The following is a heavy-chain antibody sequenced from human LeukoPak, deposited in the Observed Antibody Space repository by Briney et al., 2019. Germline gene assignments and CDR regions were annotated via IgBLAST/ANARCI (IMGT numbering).Heavy chain of an antibody. J-gene: IGHJ4*02. Sequence: SQTLSLTCTVSGGSISSGNYYWRWLRQPAGRGLEWLGHIYTSGSTNYNPSLKSRVTISVDTSKNQFSLKLSSVTAADTAVYYCAREGYDSLWGQGTLVTVSS. CDR3: AREGYDSL. CDR2: IYTSGST. V-gene: IGHV4-61*09. CDR1: GGSISSGNYY. D-gene: IGHD3-3*01.